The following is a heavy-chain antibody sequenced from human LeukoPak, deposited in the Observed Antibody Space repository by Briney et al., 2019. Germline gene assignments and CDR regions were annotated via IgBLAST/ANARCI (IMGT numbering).Heavy chain of an antibody. V-gene: IGHV4-61*02. J-gene: IGHJ5*02. D-gene: IGHD1-26*01. Sequence: PSQTLSLTCTVSGGSISSGSYYWSWIRQPAGQGLEWIGRIYTSGSTNYNPSLKSRVTISVDTSKNQFSLKLSSVTAADTAVYCCARDPYSGSYDWFDPWGQGTLVTVSS. CDR2: IYTSGST. CDR3: ARDPYSGSYDWFDP. CDR1: GGSISSGSYY.